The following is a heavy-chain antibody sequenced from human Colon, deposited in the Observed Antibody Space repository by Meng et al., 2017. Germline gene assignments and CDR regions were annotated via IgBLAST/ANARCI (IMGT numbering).Heavy chain of an antibody. CDR2: IFHSGST. Sequence: QVLQQEAGPVLVKPSGTLSLTCDGSGGSINSSDWWSWVRQPPGKGLEWIAEIFHSGSTNYKSSLKSRATISVDRSKNQFSLKLNSVTAADTAVYYCAAIFGLGPGYWGQGTLVTVSS. D-gene: IGHD3-3*01. V-gene: IGHV4-4*02. J-gene: IGHJ4*02. CDR1: GGSINSSDW. CDR3: AAIFGLGPGY.